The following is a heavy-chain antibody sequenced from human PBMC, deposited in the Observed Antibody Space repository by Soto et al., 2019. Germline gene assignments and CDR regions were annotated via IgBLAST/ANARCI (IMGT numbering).Heavy chain of an antibody. CDR3: AKQDSGGGSCYVPRDYYCDYYGMGV. D-gene: IGHD2-15*01. CDR2: ISGSGGST. J-gene: IGHJ6*02. Sequence: EVQLLESGGGLVQPGGSLRLSCAASGFTFSNYAMSWVRQAPGKGLEWVSAISGSGGSTCYADSVKGRFTISRDNSKNTLYLQMNSPRADDRAVYYCAKQDSGGGSCYVPRDYYCDYYGMGVWGQGTTVILSS. V-gene: IGHV3-23*01. CDR1: GFTFSNYA.